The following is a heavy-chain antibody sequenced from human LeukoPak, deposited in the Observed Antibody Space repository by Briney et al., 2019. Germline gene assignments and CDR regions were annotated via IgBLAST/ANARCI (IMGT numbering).Heavy chain of an antibody. Sequence: PSETLSLTCTVSGGSISSYYWSWIRQPAGKGLEWIGRIYTSGSTNYNPSLKSRVTMSVDTSKNQFSLKLSSVTAADTAVYYCARSRQRSLTGSLIGPFFDYWGQGTLVSVSS. CDR3: ARSRQRSLTGSLIGPFFDY. J-gene: IGHJ4*02. D-gene: IGHD3-9*01. V-gene: IGHV4-4*07. CDR2: IYTSGST. CDR1: GGSISSYY.